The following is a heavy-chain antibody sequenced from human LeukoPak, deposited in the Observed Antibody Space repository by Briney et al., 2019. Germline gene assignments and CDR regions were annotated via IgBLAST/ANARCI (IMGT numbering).Heavy chain of an antibody. CDR3: ARGLLWFGERNYYYGMDV. Sequence: GASVKVSCKASGYTFTSYDINWVRQATGQGLEWMGWMNPNSGNTGYAQKFQGRVTMTRNTSISTAYMELSSLRSEDTAVYYCARGLLWFGERNYYYGMDVWGQGTTVTVSS. J-gene: IGHJ6*02. CDR1: GYTFTSYD. V-gene: IGHV1-8*01. D-gene: IGHD3-10*01. CDR2: MNPNSGNT.